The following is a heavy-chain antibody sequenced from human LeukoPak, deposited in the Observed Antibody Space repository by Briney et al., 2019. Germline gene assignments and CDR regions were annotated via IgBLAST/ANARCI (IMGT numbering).Heavy chain of an antibody. CDR3: ASAPRYSSSWPNNWFDP. CDR1: GYTFTSYD. J-gene: IGHJ5*02. Sequence: ASVKVSCKASGYTFTSYDINWVRQATGQGPEWMGWMNPNSGNTGYAQKFQGRVTITADESTSTAYMELSSLRSEDTAVYFCASAPRYSSSWPNNWFDPWGQGTLVTVSS. CDR2: MNPNSGNT. V-gene: IGHV1-8*01. D-gene: IGHD6-13*01.